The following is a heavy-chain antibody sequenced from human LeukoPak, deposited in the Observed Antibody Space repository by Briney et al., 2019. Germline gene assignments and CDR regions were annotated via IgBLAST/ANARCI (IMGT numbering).Heavy chain of an antibody. J-gene: IGHJ4*02. V-gene: IGHV1-18*01. CDR3: ARDLRYSGYDWAGVGY. D-gene: IGHD5-12*01. Sequence: ASVKVSCKASGYTFTSYGISWVRQAPGQGLEWMGWISAYNGNTNYAQKLQGRVTMTTDISTSTAYMELRSLRSDDTAVYYCARDLRYSGYDWAGVGYWGQGTLVTVSS. CDR2: ISAYNGNT. CDR1: GYTFTSYG.